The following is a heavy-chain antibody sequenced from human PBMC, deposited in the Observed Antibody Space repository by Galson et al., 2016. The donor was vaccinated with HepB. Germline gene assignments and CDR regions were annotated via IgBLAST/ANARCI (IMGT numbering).Heavy chain of an antibody. V-gene: IGHV1-3*01. CDR3: ARGGIAGAFDI. D-gene: IGHD6-13*01. J-gene: IGHJ3*02. CDR1: GYTFTSYA. Sequence: SVKVSCKASGYTFTSYAMHWMRQAPGQRLEWMGWINPGNGNTKYSQKFQGRVSITWGTSASTAYMELSSLRSEDTALYYCARGGIAGAFDIWGQGIMLTVSS. CDR2: INPGNGNT.